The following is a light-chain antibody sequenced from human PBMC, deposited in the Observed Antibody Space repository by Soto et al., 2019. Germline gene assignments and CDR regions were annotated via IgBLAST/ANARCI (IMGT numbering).Light chain of an antibody. V-gene: IGKV3-20*01. CDR2: GAS. CDR1: QSVSSSY. Sequence: EIVLTQSPGTLSLSPGERATLSCRASQSVSSSYLVWYQQKPGQAPRLLIYGASSRATGIPDRFSGSGSGTDFTLTINRLEPEDFTVYYCQQYGRSPWTFGQGTKVE. CDR3: QQYGRSPWT. J-gene: IGKJ1*01.